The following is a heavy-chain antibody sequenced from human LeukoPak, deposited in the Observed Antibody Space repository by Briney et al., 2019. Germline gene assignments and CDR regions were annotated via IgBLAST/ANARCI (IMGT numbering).Heavy chain of an antibody. CDR3: AITHDSSGYYGGAFDI. CDR2: IYYSGST. CDR1: GGSISSYY. Sequence: AETLSLTCTVSGGSISSYYWSWCRQPPGKGVEWIGDIYYSGSTNYNPSLKSRVTISVATSKTQFSLKLSSVTAADTAVYYCAITHDSSGYYGGAFDIWGQGTMVTVSS. V-gene: IGHV4-59*03. D-gene: IGHD3-22*01. J-gene: IGHJ3*02.